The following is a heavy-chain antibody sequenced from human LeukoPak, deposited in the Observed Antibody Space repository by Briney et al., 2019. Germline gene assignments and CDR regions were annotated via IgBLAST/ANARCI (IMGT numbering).Heavy chain of an antibody. CDR3: ARLDEYSSSSRYYGMDV. Sequence: GNGNTKYSQKFQGRVTITADESTSTAYMELSSLRSEDTAVYYCARLDEYSSSSRYYGMDVWGQGTTVTVSS. J-gene: IGHJ6*02. CDR2: GNGNT. V-gene: IGHV1-3*01. D-gene: IGHD6-6*01.